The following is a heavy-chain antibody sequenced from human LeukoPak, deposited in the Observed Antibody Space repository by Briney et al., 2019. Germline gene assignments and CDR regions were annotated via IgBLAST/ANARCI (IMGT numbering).Heavy chain of an antibody. CDR2: IIPIFGTA. CDR1: GGTFSSYA. CDR3: ARHSYSKRLYYYYMDV. V-gene: IGHV1-69*05. D-gene: IGHD4-11*01. Sequence: GASVKVSCKASGGTFSSYAISWVRQAPGQGLEWMGGIIPIFGTANYAQKFQDRVTITTDESTSTAYMELSSLRSEDTAVYYCARHSYSKRLYYYYMDVWGKGTTVTVSS. J-gene: IGHJ6*03.